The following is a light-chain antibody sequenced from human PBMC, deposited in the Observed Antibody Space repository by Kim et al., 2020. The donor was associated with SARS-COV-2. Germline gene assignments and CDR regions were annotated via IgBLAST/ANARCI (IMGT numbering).Light chain of an antibody. Sequence: QSITISCTGTSSDVGGYNYVSWYQQHPGKAPKLMIYDVSNRPSGVSNRFSGSKSGNTASLTISGLQAEDEADYYCSSYTSSSTLEAFGGGTQLTVL. J-gene: IGLJ3*02. CDR2: DVS. CDR3: SSYTSSSTLEA. V-gene: IGLV2-14*03. CDR1: SSDVGGYNY.